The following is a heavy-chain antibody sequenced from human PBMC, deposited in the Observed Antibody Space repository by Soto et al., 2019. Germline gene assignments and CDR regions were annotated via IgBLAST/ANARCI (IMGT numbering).Heavy chain of an antibody. D-gene: IGHD1-26*01. J-gene: IGHJ4*02. Sequence: QVQLVESGGGMVQPGRSLRLSCAASGFTFSSYGMHWVRQAPGKGLEWVAVIWYDGSNKYYADSVKGRFTISRDNSKNTLYLQMNSLRAEDTAVYYCARGRGSSTYDYWGQGTLVTVSS. CDR2: IWYDGSNK. CDR3: ARGRGSSTYDY. V-gene: IGHV3-33*01. CDR1: GFTFSSYG.